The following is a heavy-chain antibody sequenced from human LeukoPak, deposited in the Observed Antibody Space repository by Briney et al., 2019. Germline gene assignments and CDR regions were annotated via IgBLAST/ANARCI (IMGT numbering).Heavy chain of an antibody. V-gene: IGHV3-9*01. D-gene: IGHD3-22*01. CDR3: AKDIRYDSSAHGAFDI. CDR1: GFTFDDYA. Sequence: GGSLRLSCAASGFTFDDYAMHWVRQAPGKGLEWVSGISWNSGSIGYADSVKGRFTISRDNAKNSLYLQMNSLRAEDTALYYCAKDIRYDSSAHGAFDIWGQGTMVTVSS. CDR2: ISWNSGSI. J-gene: IGHJ3*02.